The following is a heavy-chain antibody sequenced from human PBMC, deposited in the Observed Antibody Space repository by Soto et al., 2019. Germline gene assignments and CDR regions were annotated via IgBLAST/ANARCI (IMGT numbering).Heavy chain of an antibody. CDR2: ISAYNGNT. J-gene: IGHJ4*02. CDR1: GYTFTSYG. D-gene: IGHD3-10*01. V-gene: IGHV1-18*04. CDR3: ARDVLITMVRGVIITPDVGRLDY. Sequence: ASVKVSCKASGYTFTSYGISWVRQAPGQGLEWMGWISAYNGNTNYAQKLQGRVTVTTDTSTSTAYMELRSLRSDDTAVYYCARDVLITMVRGVIITPDVGRLDYWGQGTLVTVS.